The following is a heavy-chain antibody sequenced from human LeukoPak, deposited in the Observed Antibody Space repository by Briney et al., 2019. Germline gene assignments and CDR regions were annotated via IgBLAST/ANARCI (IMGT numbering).Heavy chain of an antibody. D-gene: IGHD3-10*01. Sequence: SETLSLTCTVSGYSISSGHFWSWLRQPPGKGLEWIGSSYGSGTTYYDPPLRSPVSILADTSKNHFSLELGAVAAADTAVYYCASVGVGFPYWGQGALVTVSS. CDR1: GYSISSGHF. CDR3: ASVGVGFPY. J-gene: IGHJ4*02. CDR2: SYGSGTT. V-gene: IGHV4-38-2*02.